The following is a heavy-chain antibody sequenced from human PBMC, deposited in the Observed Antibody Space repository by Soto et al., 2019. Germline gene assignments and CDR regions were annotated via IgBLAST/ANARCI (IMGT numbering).Heavy chain of an antibody. J-gene: IGHJ4*02. D-gene: IGHD1-26*01. CDR2: IWFDGSEK. V-gene: IGHV3-33*01. CDR3: ARDLATSGMNQFDY. Sequence: PGGSLRLSCAASGFTFSNYGFRWVRQAPGKGLDWVAVIWFDGSEKYYADSVKGRLTISRDDSKNTLHLQMNSLRAEDTAVYYCARDLATSGMNQFDYWGLGTLVTVSS. CDR1: GFTFSNYG.